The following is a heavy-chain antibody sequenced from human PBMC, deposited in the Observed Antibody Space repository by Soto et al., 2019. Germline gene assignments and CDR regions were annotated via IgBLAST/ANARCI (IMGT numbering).Heavy chain of an antibody. V-gene: IGHV1-46*01. Sequence: QVQLVQSGAEVKRPGASVKVSCKASGYTFTTYYMHWVRQAPGQGLEWLGIINPNGGSTTYAQKCQGRVTITRDTSTSTVYLELSSLRSEDTAVYYCARAGYCSGGTCFHGNCDYWGQGTLVTVSA. CDR3: ARAGYCSGGTCFHGNCDY. CDR2: INPNGGST. D-gene: IGHD2-15*01. J-gene: IGHJ4*02. CDR1: GYTFTTYY.